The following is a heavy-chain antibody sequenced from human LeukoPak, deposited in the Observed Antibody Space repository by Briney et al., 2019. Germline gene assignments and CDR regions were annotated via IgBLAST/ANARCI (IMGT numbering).Heavy chain of an antibody. CDR1: GGSFSGYY. CDR3: ARDHYYNSSGYTFGY. CDR2: INHSGST. V-gene: IGHV4-34*01. J-gene: IGHJ4*02. Sequence: SETLSLTCAVYGGSFSGYYWSWIRQPPGKGLEWIGEINHSGSTNYNPSLKSRVTISVDTSKNQFSLKLSSVTAADTAVYYCARDHYYNSSGYTFGYWGQGTLVTVSS. D-gene: IGHD3-22*01.